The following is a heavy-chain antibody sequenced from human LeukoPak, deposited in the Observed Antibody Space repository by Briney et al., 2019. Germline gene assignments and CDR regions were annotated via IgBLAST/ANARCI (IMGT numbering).Heavy chain of an antibody. CDR2: ISYDGSNK. D-gene: IGHD3-3*01. V-gene: IGHV3-30-3*01. J-gene: IGHJ4*02. CDR1: GFTFGSYA. CDR3: ARTDYDFWSGYRAFDY. Sequence: GRSLRLSCAASGFTFGSYAIHWVRQAPGKGLEWVAVISYDGSNKYYADSVKGRFTISRDNSKNTLYLQMNSLRAEDTAVYYCARTDYDFWSGYRAFDYWGQGTLVTVSS.